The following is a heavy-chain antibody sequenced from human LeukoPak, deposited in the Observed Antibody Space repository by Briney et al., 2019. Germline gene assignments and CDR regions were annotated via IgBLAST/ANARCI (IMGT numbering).Heavy chain of an antibody. CDR1: GGSFSGYY. CDR2: INHSGST. V-gene: IGHV4-34*01. D-gene: IGHD2-21*02. CDR3: ARGVNVQGIVVVTDHKYYFDY. Sequence: SETLSLTCAVYGGSFSGYYWSWIRQPPGKGLEWIGEINHSGSTNYNPSLKSRVTISVDTSKNQFSLKLSSVTAADTAVYYCARGVNVQGIVVVTDHKYYFDYWGQGTLVTVSS. J-gene: IGHJ4*02.